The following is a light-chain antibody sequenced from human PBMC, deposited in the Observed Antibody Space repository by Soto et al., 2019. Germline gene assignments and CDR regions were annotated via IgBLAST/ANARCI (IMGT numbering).Light chain of an antibody. V-gene: IGKV1-33*01. CDR3: QQYDNLPLT. CDR1: QDIKNY. Sequence: DVQMTQSPSSLGGAVVDRVTITFQASQDIKNYLNWYQQKSGKAPKLLIYDASDLETGVPSRFSGSGSGTDFTFTINSLQPEDIATYYCQQYDNLPLTFGGGTKVDI. J-gene: IGKJ4*01. CDR2: DAS.